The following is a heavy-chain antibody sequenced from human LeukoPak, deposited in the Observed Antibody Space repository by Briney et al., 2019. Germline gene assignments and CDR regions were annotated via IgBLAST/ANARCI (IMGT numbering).Heavy chain of an antibody. V-gene: IGHV3-64*01. Sequence: QTGGSLRLSCAASGFTFSISGMHWVRQGPGKGLEYVSGISNNGDSTYYANSVKDRFTISRDNSKTTLYLQMGSLRAEDMAVYYCAQEEGSGTYAYWGPETLVTVSS. D-gene: IGHD1-26*01. J-gene: IGHJ4*02. CDR2: ISNNGDST. CDR1: GFTFSISG. CDR3: AQEEGSGTYAY.